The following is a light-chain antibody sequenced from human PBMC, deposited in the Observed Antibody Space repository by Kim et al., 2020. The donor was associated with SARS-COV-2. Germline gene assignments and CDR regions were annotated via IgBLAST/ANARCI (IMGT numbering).Light chain of an antibody. V-gene: IGKV1-27*01. CDR3: QKYNSVPQP. J-gene: IGKJ1*01. CDR1: QGISNF. Sequence: DIQMTQSPSSLSASIGDRVTITCRASQGISNFLAWYQQRPGKVPKLLIDAASTLQSGVPSRFSGSGSGTDFTLTISTLQPEDVATYYCQKYNSVPQPFGQETEVDIK. CDR2: AAS.